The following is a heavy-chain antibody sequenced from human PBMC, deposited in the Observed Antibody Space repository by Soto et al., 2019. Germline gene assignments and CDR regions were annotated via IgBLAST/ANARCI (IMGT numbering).Heavy chain of an antibody. CDR2: ISSSGSTI. Sequence: QVQLAESGGDLVKPGGSLRLSCAGAGFNFSDRYRSWVRQAPGKGLEWVSHISSSGSTIYNADSVKGRFTISRDNTKKVLYLQMNSLRVEDTAVYFCARTSHLGAGMDVWGQGTTVTVSS. V-gene: IGHV3-11*01. J-gene: IGHJ6*02. D-gene: IGHD3-10*01. CDR3: ARTSHLGAGMDV. CDR1: GFNFSDRY.